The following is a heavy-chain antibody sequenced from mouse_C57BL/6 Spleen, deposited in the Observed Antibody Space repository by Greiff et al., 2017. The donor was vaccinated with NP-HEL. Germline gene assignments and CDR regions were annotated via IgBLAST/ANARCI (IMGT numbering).Heavy chain of an antibody. CDR3: GGRGGYFDV. Sequence: QVQLKQPGAELVKPGASVKLSCKASGYTFTSYWMHWVKQRPGRGLEWIGRIDPNSGGTKYNEKFKSKATLTVDKPSSTANRQLGSLTAEDAAVYYWGGRGGYFDVWGTGTTVTVSS. V-gene: IGHV1-72*01. CDR1: GYTFTSYW. J-gene: IGHJ1*03. CDR2: IDPNSGGT.